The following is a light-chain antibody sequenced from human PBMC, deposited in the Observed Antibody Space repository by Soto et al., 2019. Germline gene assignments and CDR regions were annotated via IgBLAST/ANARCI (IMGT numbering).Light chain of an antibody. CDR1: QSISSW. CDR3: QHYNDYSWT. Sequence: DIHMTQSPSTLSASVRDRVTITCRASQSISSWLAWYQQKPGKAPNLLIYKTSNLESGVPSRFSGSGSGTEFTLTISSLQPDDFATYYCQHYNDYSWTFGQGTKVEIK. V-gene: IGKV1-5*03. CDR2: KTS. J-gene: IGKJ1*01.